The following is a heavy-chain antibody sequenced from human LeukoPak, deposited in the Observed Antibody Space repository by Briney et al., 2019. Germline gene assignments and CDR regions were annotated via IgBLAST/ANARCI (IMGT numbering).Heavy chain of an antibody. V-gene: IGHV1-2*02. CDR2: INPNSGGT. Sequence: ASVKVSCKASGYTFTSYDINWVRQATGQGLEWMGWINPNSGGTNYAQKFQGRVTMTRDTSISTAYMELSRLRSDDTAVYYCARGGVVPADYFDYWGQGTLVTVSS. J-gene: IGHJ4*02. D-gene: IGHD2-2*01. CDR1: GYTFTSYD. CDR3: ARGGVVPADYFDY.